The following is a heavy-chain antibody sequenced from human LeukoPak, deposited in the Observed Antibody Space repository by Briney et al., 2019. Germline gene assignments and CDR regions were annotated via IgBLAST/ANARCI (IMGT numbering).Heavy chain of an antibody. CDR1: GSIFGEYA. CDR3: AKGRGGSRKFDAFDI. CDR2: LSWNSASL. D-gene: IGHD2-15*01. J-gene: IGHJ3*02. Sequence: GRSLRLSCAASGSIFGEYAMHSVRQAPGKGMEWVSCLSWNSASLDYVDCVKGRFTISRDNAKNSLYLQMNSLRAEDTALYYCAKGRGGSRKFDAFDIWGQGTMVTVSS. V-gene: IGHV3-9*01.